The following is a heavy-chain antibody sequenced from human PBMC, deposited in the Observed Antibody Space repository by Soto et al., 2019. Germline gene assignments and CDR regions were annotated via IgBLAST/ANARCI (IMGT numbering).Heavy chain of an antibody. CDR1: GYTFTNYG. CDR2: ISAYNGNT. CDR3: ARDSPLLDY. J-gene: IGHJ4*02. V-gene: IGHV1-18*04. Sequence: HVQLVQSGAEVKKPGASVKVSCKASGYTFTNYGISWVRQAPGQGLEWMGWISAYNGNTNYAQKLQGRVTMTTDTSTTTPYIELSRPRSDDTAVYFCARDSPLLDYWGQGTLVTVSS.